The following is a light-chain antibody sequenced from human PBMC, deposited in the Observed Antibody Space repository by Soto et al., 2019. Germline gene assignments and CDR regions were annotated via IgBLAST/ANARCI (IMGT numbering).Light chain of an antibody. V-gene: IGKV1-5*03. CDR1: QSTSTW. CDR3: QQDITYPYA. CDR2: EAS. Sequence: DIQMTQSPSTLSASVGDRVTITCRASQSTSTWLAWYQQRPGKTPNLLISEASKLESGIPSRFSGSGSVTEFTLTISSLQPDDFATYDGQQDITYPYAFGQGTKVVSK. J-gene: IGKJ1*01.